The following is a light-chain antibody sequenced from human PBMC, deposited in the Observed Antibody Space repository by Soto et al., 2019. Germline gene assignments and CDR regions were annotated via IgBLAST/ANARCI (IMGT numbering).Light chain of an antibody. Sequence: IKVSQSAASLSASVGDRVTITCRASQSISSSFLNWYQQKPGKAPKLLIYSASSLQSGVPSRFSGSGSGTDFTLTISSLQPEDFATYYCQQSYSTPTWTFAQGTKVDIK. V-gene: IGKV1-39*01. CDR2: SAS. CDR3: QQSYSTPTWT. CDR1: QSISSSF. J-gene: IGKJ1*01.